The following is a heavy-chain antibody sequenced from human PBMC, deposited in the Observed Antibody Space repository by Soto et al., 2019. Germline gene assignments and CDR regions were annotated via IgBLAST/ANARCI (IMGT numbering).Heavy chain of an antibody. CDR3: AREKYYYDSSGYYHMDY. CDR1: GGTFSSYA. Sequence: ASVQVSCKASGGTFSSYAISWVRQAPGQGLEWMGGIIPIFGTANYAQKFQGRVTITADESTSTAYMELSSLRSEDTAVYYCAREKYYYDSSGYYHMDYWGQGTRVTVSA. D-gene: IGHD3-22*01. J-gene: IGHJ4*02. V-gene: IGHV1-69*13. CDR2: IIPIFGTA.